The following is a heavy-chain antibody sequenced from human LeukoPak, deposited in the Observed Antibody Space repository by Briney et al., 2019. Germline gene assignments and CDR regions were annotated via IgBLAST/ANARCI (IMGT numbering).Heavy chain of an antibody. V-gene: IGHV3-48*04. Sequence: SGGSLRLSYAASGFSLSSYSMNWVRQAPGKGLEWVSYISSSGSTKYYADSVKGRFTISRDNAKNSLYLQMISLRAEDTALYYCARVEGFIDYWGQGTLVTVSS. CDR1: GFSLSSYS. D-gene: IGHD3-16*02. J-gene: IGHJ4*02. CDR2: ISSSGSTK. CDR3: ARVEGFIDY.